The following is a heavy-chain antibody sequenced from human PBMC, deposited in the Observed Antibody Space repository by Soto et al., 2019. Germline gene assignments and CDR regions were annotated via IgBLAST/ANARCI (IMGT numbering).Heavy chain of an antibody. Sequence: QVLLVQSGTEVKKPGSSVKVSCQASGGTSSDYALTWVRQAPGQGLEWMGGIIPIFGTANYAQRFQGRVSITEDESSSTAYMELSSLKSEDTAVYYCAGSFKYGSGTFDALDVWGHGTIVMVSS. CDR1: GGTSSDYA. CDR2: IIPIFGTA. J-gene: IGHJ3*01. CDR3: AGSFKYGSGTFDALDV. D-gene: IGHD3-10*01. V-gene: IGHV1-69*01.